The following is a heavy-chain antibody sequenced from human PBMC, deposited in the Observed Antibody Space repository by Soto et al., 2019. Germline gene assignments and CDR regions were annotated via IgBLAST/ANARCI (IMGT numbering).Heavy chain of an antibody. D-gene: IGHD3-22*01. CDR1: GFTFSSYG. Sequence: HPGGSLRLSCAASGFTFSSYGMHWVRQAPGKGLEWVAVIWYDGSNKYYADSVKGRFTISRDNSKNTLYLQMNSLRAEDTAVYYCARIDDYDSSGYYYAVDYWGQGTLVTVSS. CDR3: ARIDDYDSSGYYYAVDY. J-gene: IGHJ4*02. CDR2: IWYDGSNK. V-gene: IGHV3-33*01.